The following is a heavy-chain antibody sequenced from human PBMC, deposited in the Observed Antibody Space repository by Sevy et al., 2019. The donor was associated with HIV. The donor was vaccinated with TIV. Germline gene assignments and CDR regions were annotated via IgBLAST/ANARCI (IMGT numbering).Heavy chain of an antibody. CDR1: GYTFTSDD. J-gene: IGHJ6*02. CDR2: MSPNSGNT. CDR3: VRILSTSYYNYHALDV. Sequence: ASVKVSCRASGYTFTSDDIHWVRQTTGQGLEWMGWMSPNSGNTGYAQKFQGRVTMTRDTSKGTAYMELSSLRSDDTAVYYCVRILSTSYYNYHALDVWGQRTTVTVSS. V-gene: IGHV1-8*01. D-gene: IGHD2-2*01.